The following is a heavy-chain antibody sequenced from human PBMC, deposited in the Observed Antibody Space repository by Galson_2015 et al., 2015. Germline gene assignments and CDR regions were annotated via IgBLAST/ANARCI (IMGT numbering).Heavy chain of an antibody. Sequence: SVKVSCKASGYTFTSYDINWVRQATGQGLEWMGWMNPNSGNTGYAQKFQGRVTMTRNTSISTAYMELSSLRSEDTAVYYCARGRGVVVPAAQNYYMDVWGKGTTVTVSS. J-gene: IGHJ6*03. CDR2: MNPNSGNT. D-gene: IGHD2-2*01. V-gene: IGHV1-8*01. CDR1: GYTFTSYD. CDR3: ARGRGVVVPAAQNYYMDV.